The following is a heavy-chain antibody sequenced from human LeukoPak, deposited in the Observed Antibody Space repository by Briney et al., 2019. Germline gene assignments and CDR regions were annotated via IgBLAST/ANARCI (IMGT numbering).Heavy chain of an antibody. D-gene: IGHD5-18*01. V-gene: IGHV3-23*01. Sequence: GGSLRLSCAASGFTFSSYAMSWVRQAPGKGLEWVSIISGSGGSTYYADSVKGRFTISRDNSKNTLYLQMNSLRAEDTAVYYRAKGWRGYSYNYWGQGTLVTVSS. CDR3: AKGWRGYSYNY. J-gene: IGHJ4*02. CDR1: GFTFSSYA. CDR2: ISGSGGST.